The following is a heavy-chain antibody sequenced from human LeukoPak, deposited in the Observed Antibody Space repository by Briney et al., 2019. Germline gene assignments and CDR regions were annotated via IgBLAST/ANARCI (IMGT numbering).Heavy chain of an antibody. CDR1: GGSFSGYY. D-gene: IGHD3-10*01. Sequence: PSETLSLTCAVYGGSFSGYYWSWIRQPPGKGLEWIGEINHSGSTNYNPSLKSRVTISVDTSKNQFSLKLSSVTAADTAVYYCARAGTYYYGSGSYYRWLLTYWGQGTLVTVSS. V-gene: IGHV4-34*01. J-gene: IGHJ4*02. CDR3: ARAGTYYYGSGSYYRWLLTY. CDR2: INHSGST.